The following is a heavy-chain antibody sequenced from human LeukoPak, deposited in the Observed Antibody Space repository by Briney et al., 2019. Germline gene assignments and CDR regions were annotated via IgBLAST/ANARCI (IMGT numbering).Heavy chain of an antibody. J-gene: IGHJ4*02. V-gene: IGHV3-21*01. Sequence: GGSLRLSCAASGFTFSSYTMNWVRQAPGKGLEWVSSITSTSRYIYYADSEKGRFTISRDNAKNSLYLQMNSLRAEDTAVYYCARFGSGYYSSWYDYWGQGTLVTVSS. CDR1: GFTFSSYT. D-gene: IGHD3-3*01. CDR3: ARFGSGYYSSWYDY. CDR2: ITSTSRYI.